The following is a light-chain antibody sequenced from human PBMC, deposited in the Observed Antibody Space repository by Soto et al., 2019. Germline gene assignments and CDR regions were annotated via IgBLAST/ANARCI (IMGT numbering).Light chain of an antibody. CDR2: EVN. V-gene: IGLV2-14*01. CDR3: SSYTGSSTQV. Sequence: QSVLTQPASVSGSPGQSITISRTGTSSDVGGYDYVSWYQQHPGKVPKLIIYEVNSRPSGISYRFSGSKSGNTASLTISGRQAEDEADYYCSSYTGSSTQVFGGGTKLTVL. J-gene: IGLJ3*02. CDR1: SSDVGGYDY.